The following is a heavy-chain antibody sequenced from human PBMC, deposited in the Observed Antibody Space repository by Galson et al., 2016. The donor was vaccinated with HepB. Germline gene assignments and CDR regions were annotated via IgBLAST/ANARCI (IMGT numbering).Heavy chain of an antibody. CDR3: AKDLGDWRRGADY. CDR2: IWFDGSNQ. CDR1: GFTFRNYG. D-gene: IGHD2-21*02. Sequence: SLRLSCAASGFTFRNYGMHWVRQAPGKGLEWLAAIWFDGSNQYYADSVEGRSTISRDNSKNLVYLQMNNMRAEDTAVYYCAKDLGDWRRGADYWGQGTLVTVSS. J-gene: IGHJ4*02. V-gene: IGHV3-33*06.